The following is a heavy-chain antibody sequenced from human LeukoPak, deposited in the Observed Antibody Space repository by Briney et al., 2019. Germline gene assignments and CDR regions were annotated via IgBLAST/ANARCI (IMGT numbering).Heavy chain of an antibody. V-gene: IGHV1-2*06. J-gene: IGHJ3*02. CDR3: TVLSDGDAFDI. CDR2: INPNTGVT. Sequence: GASVKVSCKASGYTFSGHYLHWVRQAPGQGLEWMGRINPNTGVTQYTENFQGRVTMTRDTSSSTAYMDLSSLRSDDTAVYFCTVLSDGDAFDIWGQGTLVTVSS. D-gene: IGHD6-6*01. CDR1: GYTFSGHY.